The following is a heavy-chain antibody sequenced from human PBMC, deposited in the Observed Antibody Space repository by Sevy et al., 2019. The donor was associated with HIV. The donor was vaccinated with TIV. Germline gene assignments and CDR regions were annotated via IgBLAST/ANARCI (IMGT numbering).Heavy chain of an antibody. CDR1: GFMFSNYA. CDR3: ARIVTGGSYVSGMDV. J-gene: IGHJ6*02. D-gene: IGHD2-21*02. CDR2: ISYDGSNR. V-gene: IGHV3-30-3*01. Sequence: GGSLRLSCATSGFMFSNYAMHWVRQAPGKGLEWVALISYDGSNRYYADSVKGQFTISRDNSKYTLYVQMNSLKTEDTAVYYCARIVTGGSYVSGMDVWGQGTTVTVSS.